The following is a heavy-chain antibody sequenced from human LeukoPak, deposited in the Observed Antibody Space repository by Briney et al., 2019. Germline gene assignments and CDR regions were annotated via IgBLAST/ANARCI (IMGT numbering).Heavy chain of an antibody. J-gene: IGHJ3*02. CDR3: ARDRGGEVSSAFDI. CDR1: GDSITGYY. Sequence: SETLSLTCTVSGDSITGYYWGWIRQPPGKGLEWIGRIYTSGSTNYNPSLKSRVTISVDTSKNQFSLKLSSVTAADTAVYYCARDRGGEVSSAFDIWGQGTMVTVSS. D-gene: IGHD2-21*01. V-gene: IGHV4-4*07. CDR2: IYTSGST.